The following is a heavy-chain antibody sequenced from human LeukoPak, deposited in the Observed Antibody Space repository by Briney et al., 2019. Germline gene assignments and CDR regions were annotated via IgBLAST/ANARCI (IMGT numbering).Heavy chain of an antibody. Sequence: SETLSLTCVVSGYSIRNGDYWGWIRQSPGKGLEWIASMYNSVSIHYNPSLKSRVTILVDTSKNEFSLKMRSVTAADTAVYYCARGPHGIQLWPTSGYYYYMDVWGKGTTVTVSS. V-gene: IGHV4-38-2*01. CDR2: MYNSVSI. CDR1: GYSIRNGDY. D-gene: IGHD5-18*01. CDR3: ARGPHGIQLWPTSGYYYYMDV. J-gene: IGHJ6*03.